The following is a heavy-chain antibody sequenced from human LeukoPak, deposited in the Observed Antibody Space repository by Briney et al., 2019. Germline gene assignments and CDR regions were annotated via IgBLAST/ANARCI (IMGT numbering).Heavy chain of an antibody. Sequence: GGSLRLSCAASGFTFSSYGMHWVRQAPGKGLEWVAVIWYDGSNKYYADSVKGRFTISRDNSKNTLYLQMNSLRAEDTAVYYCARGGNRDYVWGPNDYWGRGTLVTVSS. CDR2: IWYDGSNK. J-gene: IGHJ4*02. V-gene: IGHV3-33*01. CDR1: GFTFSSYG. CDR3: ARGGNRDYVWGPNDY. D-gene: IGHD3-16*01.